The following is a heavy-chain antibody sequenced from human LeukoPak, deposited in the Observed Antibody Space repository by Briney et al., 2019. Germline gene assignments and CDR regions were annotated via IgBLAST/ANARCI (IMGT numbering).Heavy chain of an antibody. CDR1: GFTFSSYA. D-gene: IGHD6-13*01. J-gene: IGHJ5*02. CDR3: ATEQAWYSSSWSWFDP. V-gene: IGHV3-23*01. Sequence: GGSLRLSCAASGFTFSSYAMSWVRQAPGKGLEWVSTISNSDGNTYYADSVKGRFTISRDNAKNSLYLQMNSLRAEDTAVYYCATEQAWYSSSWSWFDPWGQGTLVTVSS. CDR2: ISNSDGNT.